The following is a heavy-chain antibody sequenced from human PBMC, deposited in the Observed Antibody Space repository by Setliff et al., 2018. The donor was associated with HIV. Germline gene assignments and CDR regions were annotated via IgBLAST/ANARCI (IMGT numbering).Heavy chain of an antibody. CDR3: ARGGAVSADFDS. Sequence: SETLSLTCTVSGGSISSYYWSWIRQPAGKGLEWIGRIYTSGSTNYNPSLKSRVTISVDTSKNQFSLSLNSVTAADTAVYFCARGGAVSADFDSWGQGTLVTVSS. D-gene: IGHD3-16*01. CDR1: GGSISSYY. J-gene: IGHJ5*01. CDR2: IYTSGST. V-gene: IGHV4-4*07.